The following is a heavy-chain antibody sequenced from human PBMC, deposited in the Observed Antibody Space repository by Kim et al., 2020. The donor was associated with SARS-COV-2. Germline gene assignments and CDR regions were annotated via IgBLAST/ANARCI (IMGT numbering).Heavy chain of an antibody. Sequence: SRVIISVDTSKNQFSLKLSSVTAADTAVYYCARHPTSKVLRFLEWLLYLDYWGQGTLVTVSS. D-gene: IGHD3-3*01. J-gene: IGHJ4*02. CDR3: ARHPTSKVLRFLEWLLYLDY. V-gene: IGHV4-39*01.